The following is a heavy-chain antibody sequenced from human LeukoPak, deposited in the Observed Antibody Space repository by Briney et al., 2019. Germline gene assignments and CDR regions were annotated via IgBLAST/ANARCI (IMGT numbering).Heavy chain of an antibody. CDR1: VYTFTGYY. V-gene: IGHV1-2*02. J-gene: IGHJ4*02. CDR2: INPSSGGT. Sequence: ASVKVSCKASVYTFTGYYMHWVRQAPGPGLEWMGWINPSSGGTNYAQKFQGRVTMTRVTSISTAYMELSRLRSDDTAVYYCAREDNDYVWGSYRFLDYWGQGTLVTVSS. CDR3: AREDNDYVWGSYRFLDY. D-gene: IGHD3-16*02.